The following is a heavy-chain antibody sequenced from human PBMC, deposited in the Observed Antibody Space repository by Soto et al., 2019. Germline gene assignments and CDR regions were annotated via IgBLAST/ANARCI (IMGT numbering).Heavy chain of an antibody. Sequence: ASVKVSCKASGYTFNSYGISWVRQAPGQGLEWMGWISAYNGNTNYAQKLQGRVTMTTDTSTSTAYMELRSLRSDDTAVYYCARISDYYDSSGYPAPFDYCGQGTLVTVSS. D-gene: IGHD3-22*01. V-gene: IGHV1-18*01. CDR1: GYTFNSYG. CDR3: ARISDYYDSSGYPAPFDY. J-gene: IGHJ4*02. CDR2: ISAYNGNT.